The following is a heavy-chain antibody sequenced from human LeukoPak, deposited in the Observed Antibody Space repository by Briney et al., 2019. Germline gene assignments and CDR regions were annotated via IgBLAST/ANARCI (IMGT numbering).Heavy chain of an antibody. CDR2: ISGYNGYT. Sequence: ASVKVSCKASGYTFTSYGISWVRQAPGQGLEWMGWISGYNGYTHYANNHQGRVNMTTDTSTSTAYMELRSLRSDDTAVYYCARDEARYSSGYYPNWFDPWGQGTLVTVSS. D-gene: IGHD3-22*01. CDR1: GYTFTSYG. V-gene: IGHV1-18*01. CDR3: ARDEARYSSGYYPNWFDP. J-gene: IGHJ5*02.